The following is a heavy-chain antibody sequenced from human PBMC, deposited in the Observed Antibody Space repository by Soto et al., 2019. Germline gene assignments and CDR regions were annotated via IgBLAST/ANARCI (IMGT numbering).Heavy chain of an antibody. CDR2: TYYRSKWLQ. CDR3: ARGPPAFHRAFDY. Sequence: QTLSLTCAVSGDSVSNNRAAWNWIRQCPSRGLEGLGRTYYRSKWLQDYAVTMKGRLTISPDTSRKQFSLHLDSVTPEDTAMHYCARGPPAFHRAFDYWGQGTPVTVSS. V-gene: IGHV6-1*01. J-gene: IGHJ4*02. CDR1: GDSVSNNRAA.